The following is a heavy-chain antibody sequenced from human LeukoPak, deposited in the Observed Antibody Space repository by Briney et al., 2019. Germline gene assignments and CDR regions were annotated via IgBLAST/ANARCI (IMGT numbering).Heavy chain of an antibody. V-gene: IGHV3-30-3*01. CDR3: ARDWTLNY. CDR2: VSFDGDNK. Sequence: PGGSLRLSCAASGFTFSSYAMHWVRQAPGKGLEGVAVVSFDGDNKYYADSVKDRFTISRDNSQNTLYLQLNSLRAEDTAVYYCARDWTLNYWGQGTLVTVSS. CDR1: GFTFSSYA. J-gene: IGHJ4*02. D-gene: IGHD3/OR15-3a*01.